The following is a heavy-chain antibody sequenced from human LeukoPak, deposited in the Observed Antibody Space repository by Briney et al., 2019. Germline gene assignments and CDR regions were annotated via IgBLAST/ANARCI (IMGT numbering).Heavy chain of an antibody. CDR2: MNQDGSEK. J-gene: IGHJ4*02. Sequence: PGGSLRLSCAASGFTFSSYNMSWVRQAPGKGLEWVANMNQDGSEKYYVDSVKGRFTISRDNAKNSLYLQMNNLRAENTAVYYCARGGELLRPADYWGQGTLVTVSS. V-gene: IGHV3-7*01. D-gene: IGHD1-26*01. CDR1: GFTFSSYN. CDR3: ARGGELLRPADY.